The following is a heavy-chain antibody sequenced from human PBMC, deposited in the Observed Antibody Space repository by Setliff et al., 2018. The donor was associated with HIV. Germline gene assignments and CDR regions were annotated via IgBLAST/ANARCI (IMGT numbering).Heavy chain of an antibody. V-gene: IGHV3-48*03. J-gene: IGHJ4*02. CDR2: ISSTGRTI. D-gene: IGHD5-18*01. Sequence: GGSLRLSCAPSGFTFNNYEFNWVRQAPGKWLEWLSYISSTGRTISYADSVKDRFTISRDNAKNSVYLQINSLRVEDTAVYYCARDLGYTYGHFDYWGQGTLVTVSS. CDR3: ARDLGYTYGHFDY. CDR1: GFTFNNYE.